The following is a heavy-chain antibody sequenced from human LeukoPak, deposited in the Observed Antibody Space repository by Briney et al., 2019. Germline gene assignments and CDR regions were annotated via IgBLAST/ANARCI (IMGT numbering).Heavy chain of an antibody. V-gene: IGHV3-21*01. J-gene: IGHJ4*02. CDR2: ISSSGSSI. CDR3: TRGRGLLDF. D-gene: IGHD1-26*01. CDR1: GFTFNSYR. Sequence: PGGSLRLSCAASGFTFNSYRMNWVRQAPGKGLEWVSSISSSGSSIYYADSVKGRFTISRDNAKNSLYLQMNSLRAEDTAVYYCTRGRGLLDFWGQGTLVTVSS.